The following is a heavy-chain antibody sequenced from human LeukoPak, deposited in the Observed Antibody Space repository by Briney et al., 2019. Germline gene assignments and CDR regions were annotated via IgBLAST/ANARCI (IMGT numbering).Heavy chain of an antibody. V-gene: IGHV3-7*01. CDR3: AREYYYGSGSYYY. J-gene: IGHJ4*02. D-gene: IGHD3-10*01. CDR1: GFTFSSYS. Sequence: GGSLRLSCAASGFTFSSYSMSWVRQAPGKGLEWVANIKQDGSEKYYVDSVKGRFTISRDNAKNSLYLQMNSLRAEDTAVYYCAREYYYGSGSYYYWGQGTLVTVSS. CDR2: IKQDGSEK.